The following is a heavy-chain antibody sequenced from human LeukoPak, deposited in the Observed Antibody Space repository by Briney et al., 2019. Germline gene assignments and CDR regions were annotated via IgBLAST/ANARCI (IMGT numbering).Heavy chain of an antibody. CDR3: ARGYGAYSYGSDY. J-gene: IGHJ4*02. CDR1: GGSISSSSYY. CDR2: IYYSGST. D-gene: IGHD5-18*01. Sequence: PSETLSLTCTVSGGSISSSSYYWGWIRQPPGKGLEWIGSIYYSGSTYYNPSLKSRVTISVDTSKNQFSLKLSSVTAADTAVYYCARGYGAYSYGSDYWGQGTLVTVSS. V-gene: IGHV4-39*07.